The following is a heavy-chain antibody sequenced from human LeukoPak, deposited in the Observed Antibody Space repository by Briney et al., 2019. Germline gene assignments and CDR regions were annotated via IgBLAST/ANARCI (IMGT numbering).Heavy chain of an antibody. CDR1: GGSVSSGSYY. CDR3: ASYGYYYDSSGYYYENAFDI. Sequence: SETLSVTCTVSGGSVSSGSYYWSWIRQPPGKGLEWIGYIYYSGSTNYNPSLKSRVTISVDTSKNQFSLELSSVTAADTAVYYCASYGYYYDSSGYYYENAFDIWGQGTMVTVSS. CDR2: IYYSGST. D-gene: IGHD3-22*01. J-gene: IGHJ3*02. V-gene: IGHV4-61*01.